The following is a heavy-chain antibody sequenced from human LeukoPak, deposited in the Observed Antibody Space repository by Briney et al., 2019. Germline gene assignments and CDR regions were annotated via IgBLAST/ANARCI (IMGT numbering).Heavy chain of an antibody. D-gene: IGHD3-22*01. V-gene: IGHV1-2*02. J-gene: IGHJ4*02. CDR1: GYTFTTYY. Sequence: ASVKVSCKASGYTFTTYYVHWVRQAPGQGLEWMGWINTKSGDTKYAQEFQGRVTMTRDTSITTAYMELSRLISDDTAVYYCTRVPSSDSSYYFDYWGQGTLVTVSS. CDR2: INTKSGDT. CDR3: TRVPSSDSSYYFDY.